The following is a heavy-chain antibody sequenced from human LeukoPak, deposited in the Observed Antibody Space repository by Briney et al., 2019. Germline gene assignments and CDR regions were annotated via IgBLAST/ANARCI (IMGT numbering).Heavy chain of an antibody. J-gene: IGHJ4*02. CDR1: GYTFTSYY. V-gene: IGHV1-46*01. CDR3: ARAPRSWGFDY. D-gene: IGHD7-27*01. CDR2: IKPSGGST. Sequence: VASVTVSCTASGYTFTSYYMYWVRQAPGQGLEWMGIIKPSGGSTSYAQKLQGRVIMTRDTSTSTVYMELSSLRSDDTAVYYCARAPRSWGFDYWGQGTLVTVSS.